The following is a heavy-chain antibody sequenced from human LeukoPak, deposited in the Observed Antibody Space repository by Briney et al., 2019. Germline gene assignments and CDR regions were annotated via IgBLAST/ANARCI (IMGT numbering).Heavy chain of an antibody. J-gene: IGHJ5*02. Sequence: SETLSLTCAVYGGSFSGYYWSWIRQPPGKGLEWIGEINHSGSTNYNPSLKSRVTMSIDTSENQFSLKVTSVTAADTAVYYCARRRVAATAGWFDPWGQGTLVTVSS. CDR3: ARRRVAATAGWFDP. CDR1: GGSFSGYY. CDR2: INHSGST. D-gene: IGHD2-15*01. V-gene: IGHV4-34*01.